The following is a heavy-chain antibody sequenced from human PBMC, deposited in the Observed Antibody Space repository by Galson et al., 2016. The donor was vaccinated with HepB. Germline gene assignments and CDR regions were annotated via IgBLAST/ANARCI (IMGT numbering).Heavy chain of an antibody. CDR1: GFIFSRYS. CDR2: ISMSSTYK. V-gene: IGHV3-21*01. Sequence: SLRLSCAASGFIFSRYSMNWVRQAPGKGLEWVSSISMSSTYKHYADSVKGRFTISRDNANNSLFLQMASLRADDTAVYYCTTVITRPGYWGQGTLVTVSS. CDR3: TTVITRPGY. J-gene: IGHJ4*02. D-gene: IGHD1-1*01.